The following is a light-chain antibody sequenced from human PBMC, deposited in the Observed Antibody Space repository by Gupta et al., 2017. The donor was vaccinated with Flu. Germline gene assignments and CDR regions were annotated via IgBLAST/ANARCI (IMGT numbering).Light chain of an antibody. CDR3: NSYTSTNNVYV. Sequence: QSALTQPASVSGSPGPSITISCTGTSSDVGGSNYVSWYQQHPGKAPKLLFYDVNSRLSGVARRFSGSKSGTTASMTTAGLEAEEEGDYYCNSYTSTNNVYVFGNGTKCTVL. CDR1: SSDVGGSNY. J-gene: IGLJ1*01. V-gene: IGLV2-14*01. CDR2: DVN.